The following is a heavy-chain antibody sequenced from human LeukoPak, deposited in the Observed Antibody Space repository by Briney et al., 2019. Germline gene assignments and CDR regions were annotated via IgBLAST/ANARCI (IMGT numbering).Heavy chain of an antibody. CDR2: YHNGNS. Sequence: PSETLSLTCIVSGVSIRSDTSYWGWIRQPPGKGLEWIGNYHNGNSYYNPSLKSRVTISEDTSGNQFSLRVTSVTAADTAVYYCARLWDSTGLYFYYYMDVWGEGTTVTVSS. D-gene: IGHD6-25*01. CDR1: GVSIRSDTSY. J-gene: IGHJ6*03. CDR3: ARLWDSTGLYFYYYMDV. V-gene: IGHV4-39*01.